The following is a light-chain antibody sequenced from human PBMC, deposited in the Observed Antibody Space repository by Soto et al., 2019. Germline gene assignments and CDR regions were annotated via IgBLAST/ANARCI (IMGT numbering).Light chain of an antibody. CDR3: SSYTTSSPVI. V-gene: IGLV2-14*01. CDR2: DVN. CDR1: SSDLGTYDY. J-gene: IGLJ2*01. Sequence: QSALTQPASVSGSPGQSIAISCSGTSSDLGTYDYVSWYQQHPGKAPKLMLFDVNHRPSGVSDRFFGSKSGNTASLTISGLQAEDEADYYCSSYTTSSPVIFGGGTKVTVL.